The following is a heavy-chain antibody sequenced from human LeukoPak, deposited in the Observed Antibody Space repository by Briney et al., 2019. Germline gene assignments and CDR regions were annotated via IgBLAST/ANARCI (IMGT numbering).Heavy chain of an antibody. D-gene: IGHD3-10*01. J-gene: IGHJ3*02. Sequence: GGSLRLSCVASGFTFNDHGMHWVRQAPGKGLEWLAFIRYEGTDESYGASVRGRLTISRDDSLNTLYLQMDSLGHDDTAVYYCARNRAFGTFDAFDMWGQGTMVTVSS. CDR1: GFTFNDHG. CDR3: ARNRAFGTFDAFDM. CDR2: IRYEGTDE. V-gene: IGHV3-30*02.